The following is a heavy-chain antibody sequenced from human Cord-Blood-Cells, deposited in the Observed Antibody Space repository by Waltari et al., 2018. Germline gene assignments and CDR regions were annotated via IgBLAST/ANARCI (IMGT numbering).Heavy chain of an antibody. CDR3: ARVGLGYSSSWKAEKDY. CDR1: GGSFSGYY. D-gene: IGHD6-13*01. CDR2: INHSGST. Sequence: QVQLQQWGAGLLKPSETLSLTCAVHGGSFSGYYWSWIRQPPGKGLEWIGEINHSGSTNYNPSLKSRVTISVDTSKNQFSLKLSSVTAADTAVYYCARVGLGYSSSWKAEKDYWGQGTLVTVSS. J-gene: IGHJ4*02. V-gene: IGHV4-34*01.